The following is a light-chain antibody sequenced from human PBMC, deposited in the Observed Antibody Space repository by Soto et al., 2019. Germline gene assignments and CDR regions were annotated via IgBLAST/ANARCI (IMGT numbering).Light chain of an antibody. CDR3: QHRSNWPPIT. CDR2: GAS. J-gene: IGKJ5*01. Sequence: DIVLTQSPGTLSLSPGQRATLSCRASQSVRSSYLAWYQHRPGQAPRLLIYGASSRATDIPDRFSGSGSGTDFTLTISRLEPEDFAVYYCQHRSNWPPITFGQGTRLEIK. CDR1: QSVRSSY. V-gene: IGKV3D-20*02.